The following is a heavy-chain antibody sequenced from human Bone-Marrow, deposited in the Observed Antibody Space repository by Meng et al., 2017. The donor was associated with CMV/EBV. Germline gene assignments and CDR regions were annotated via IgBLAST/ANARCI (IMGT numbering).Heavy chain of an antibody. J-gene: IGHJ4*02. V-gene: IGHV1-69*05. CDR1: GDTFSSYA. D-gene: IGHD3-10*01. Sequence: SVKVSCKASGDTFSSYAISWVRQAPGQGLEWMGGIIPIIGTANYAQKFQGRVTITTDESMSTASMELRSLLSEDTVVYYCARGKGFMVRVVIIPGNELFDYWGQGTLVTVSS. CDR3: ARGKGFMVRVVIIPGNELFDY. CDR2: IIPIIGTA.